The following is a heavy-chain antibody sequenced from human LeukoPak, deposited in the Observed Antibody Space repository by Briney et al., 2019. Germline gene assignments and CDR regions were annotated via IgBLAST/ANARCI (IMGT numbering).Heavy chain of an antibody. J-gene: IGHJ4*02. D-gene: IGHD1-26*01. CDR3: ARGGYSGTYFFDY. CDR1: GCTFSTYG. CDR2: VWYDGTNI. Sequence: GGSLRLSCAASGCTFSTYGMHWVRQAPGKGLEWVAVVWYDGTNIHYVDSVKGRFTISRDNSKSTLYLQMNSLTAEDTAVYYCARGGYSGTYFFDYWGQGTPVTVSS. V-gene: IGHV3-33*01.